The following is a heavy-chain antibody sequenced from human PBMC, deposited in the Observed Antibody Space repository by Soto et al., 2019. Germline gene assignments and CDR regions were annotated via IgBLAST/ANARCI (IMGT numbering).Heavy chain of an antibody. CDR3: ARDIPLYSSSWYGCSY. CDR2: ISAYNGNT. V-gene: IGHV1-18*01. D-gene: IGHD6-13*01. Sequence: QVQLVQSGAEVKKPGASVKGSCKASGYTFTSYGISWVRQAPGQGLERMGWISAYNGNTNYAQKLQGRVTMTTDTATSTAYMELRSLRSDDTAVYYCARDIPLYSSSWYGCSYWGQGTLVTVSS. J-gene: IGHJ4*02. CDR1: GYTFTSYG.